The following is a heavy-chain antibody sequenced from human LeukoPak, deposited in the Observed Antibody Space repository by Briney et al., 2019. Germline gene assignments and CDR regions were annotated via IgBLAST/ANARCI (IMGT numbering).Heavy chain of an antibody. J-gene: IGHJ4*02. CDR1: GFTFSSYW. CDR3: ARAIRTGPFDY. Sequence: GGSLRLSCAASGFTFSSYWMHWVRQAPGKGLVWVSRINSDGSSTSYADSVRGRFTISRDNAKNTLYLQMNSLRAEDTAVYYCARAIRTGPFDYWGQGTLVTVSS. D-gene: IGHD7-27*01. V-gene: IGHV3-74*01. CDR2: INSDGSST.